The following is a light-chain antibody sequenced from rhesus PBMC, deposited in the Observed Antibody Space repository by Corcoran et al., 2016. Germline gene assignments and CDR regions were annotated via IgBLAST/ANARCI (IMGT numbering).Light chain of an antibody. V-gene: IGLV2-32*01. CDR2: EVS. CDR1: SSDIGGYNY. J-gene: IGLJ1*01. CDR3: CSYAGSYTYI. Sequence: QAALTQPRSASGSPGQSVTISCTGTSSDIGGYNYVSWYQQHPGTAPKLMIYEVSKRPSGVSDRFSGSKSGNTASLTISGLQAEDEADYYCCSYAGSYTYIFGAGTRLTVL.